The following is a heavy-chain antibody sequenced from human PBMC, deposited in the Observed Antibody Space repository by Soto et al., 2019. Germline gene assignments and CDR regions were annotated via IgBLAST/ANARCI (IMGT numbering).Heavy chain of an antibody. CDR3: ARGPIVWGSWYDGYYYYYYGMDV. D-gene: IGHD6-13*01. J-gene: IGHJ6*02. CDR2: TRNKANSYTT. V-gene: IGHV3-72*01. CDR1: GFTFSDHY. Sequence: GGSLRLSCAASGFTFSDHYMDWVRQAPGKGLEWVGRTRNKANSYTTEYAASVKGRFNISRDDSKNSLYLQMKSLKTEDTAAYYCARGPIVWGSWYDGYYYYYYGMDVWGQGTTVTVSS.